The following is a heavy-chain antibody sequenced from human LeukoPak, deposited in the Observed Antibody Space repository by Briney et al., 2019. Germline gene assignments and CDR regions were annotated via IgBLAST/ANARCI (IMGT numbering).Heavy chain of an antibody. CDR1: GFTFSSYA. CDR3: ARWELLGIHAFDI. J-gene: IGHJ3*02. V-gene: IGHV3-23*01. D-gene: IGHD1-26*01. CDR2: ISGSGGST. Sequence: GGSLRLSCAASGFTFSSYAMSWVRQAPGKGLEWVSAISGSGGSTYYADSVKGRFTISRDNSKNTLYLQMNSLRAEDTAVYYCARWELLGIHAFDIWGQGTMVTVSS.